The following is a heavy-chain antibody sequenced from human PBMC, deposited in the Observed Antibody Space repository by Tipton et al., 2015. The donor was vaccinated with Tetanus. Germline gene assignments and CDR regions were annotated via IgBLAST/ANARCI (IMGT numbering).Heavy chain of an antibody. CDR1: GGSFSNYY. V-gene: IGHV4-34*01. J-gene: IGHJ6*02. CDR3: ARERIEAFYYHGLDV. Sequence: TLSLTCAVYGGSFSNYYLTWIRQPPGQGLEWIGEIHPSGITNYNPSLINRVTISVDTSKNQFSLRLTSVTAADTAVYYCARERIEAFYYHGLDVWGPGTTVTVPS. CDR2: IHPSGIT. D-gene: IGHD2-21*01.